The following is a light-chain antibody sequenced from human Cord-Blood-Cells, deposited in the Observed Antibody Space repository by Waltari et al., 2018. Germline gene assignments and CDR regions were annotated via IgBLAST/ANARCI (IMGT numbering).Light chain of an antibody. CDR3: SSYAGSNNLV. CDR1: ASAVSGYNY. CDR2: EVS. J-gene: IGLJ3*02. Sequence: QSALTQPPPASGSPGHSLPISCTGTASAVSGYNYVSRYQQPPGKSPKLMIYEVSKRPAGVPDRFSGSKSGNTASLTVSGLQAEDEADYYCSSYAGSNNLVFGGGTKLTVL. V-gene: IGLV2-8*01.